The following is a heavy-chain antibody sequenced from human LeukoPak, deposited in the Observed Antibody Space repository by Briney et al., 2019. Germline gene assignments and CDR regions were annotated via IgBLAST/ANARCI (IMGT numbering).Heavy chain of an antibody. J-gene: IGHJ4*02. V-gene: IGHV1-18*01. CDR2: ISAYNGNT. D-gene: IGHD2-2*01. Sequence: GASVKVSCRASGYTSTSYGISWVRQAPGQGLEWMGWISAYNGNTNYAQKLQGRVTMTTDTSTSTAYRELRSLRSDDTAVYYCARGHIVVVPAALDYWGQGTLVTVSS. CDR1: GYTSTSYG. CDR3: ARGHIVVVPAALDY.